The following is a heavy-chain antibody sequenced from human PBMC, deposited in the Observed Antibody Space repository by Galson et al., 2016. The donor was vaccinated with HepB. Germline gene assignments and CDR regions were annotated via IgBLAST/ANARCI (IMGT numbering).Heavy chain of an antibody. J-gene: IGHJ6*02. CDR1: GFTFSSYS. CDR2: IIGSGGST. CDR3: ARVGLYSSSSDSYYYYGMDV. V-gene: IGHV3-23*01. Sequence: SLRLSCAASGFTFSSYSMVWVRQTPGKGLEWVSDIIGSGGSTLYGDSVKGRFTISRDNSTNTLYLQMNSLRAGETALYYCARVGLYSSSSDSYYYYGMDVWGQGTTVTVSS. D-gene: IGHD6-6*01.